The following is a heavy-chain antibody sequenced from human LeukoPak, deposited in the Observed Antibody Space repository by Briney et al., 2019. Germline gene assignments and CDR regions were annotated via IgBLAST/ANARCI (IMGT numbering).Heavy chain of an antibody. Sequence: GGSLRLSCAASGFTLGAFAMHCVRQAPGEGVEWVSLIDKDGRSTYYADSVKGRFTISRDNSKNSMYLQMNSLRTEDTALYYCATWAFYHSLDVWGQGTTVTVSS. CDR3: ATWAFYHSLDV. D-gene: IGHD1-26*01. CDR1: GFTLGAFA. J-gene: IGHJ6*02. V-gene: IGHV3-43*02. CDR2: IDKDGRST.